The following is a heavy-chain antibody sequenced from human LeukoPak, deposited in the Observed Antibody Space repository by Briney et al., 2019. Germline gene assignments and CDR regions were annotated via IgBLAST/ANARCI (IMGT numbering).Heavy chain of an antibody. D-gene: IGHD5-18*01. Sequence: ASVKVSCKASGYTFTSYYMHWVRQAPGQGLEWMGIVNPSDGSTSYAQKFQGRVTMTRDTSTSIVYMELSSLRSEDTAVYYCARREYTYGYPDYWGQGTLVTVSS. CDR1: GYTFTSYY. V-gene: IGHV1-46*01. J-gene: IGHJ4*02. CDR2: VNPSDGST. CDR3: ARREYTYGYPDY.